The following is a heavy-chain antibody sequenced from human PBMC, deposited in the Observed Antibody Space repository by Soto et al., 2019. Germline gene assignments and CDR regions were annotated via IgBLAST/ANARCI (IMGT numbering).Heavy chain of an antibody. CDR1: VGTFSSYA. J-gene: IGHJ6*02. Sequence: SVNGSCKASVGTFSSYAISWVRQAPGQGLEWMGGIIPIFGTANYAQKFQGRVTITADESTSTAYMELSSLRSEDTAVYYCARGTGSPVYYYYGMDVWGQGTTVTASS. CDR2: IIPIFGTA. CDR3: ARGTGSPVYYYYGMDV. D-gene: IGHD3-9*01. V-gene: IGHV1-69*13.